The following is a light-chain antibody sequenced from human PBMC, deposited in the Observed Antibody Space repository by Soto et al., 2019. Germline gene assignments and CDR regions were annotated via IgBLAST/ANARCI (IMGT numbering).Light chain of an antibody. J-gene: IGKJ2*01. Sequence: IVLTQSPATLSLSPGERATLSCRASQSVSSYLAWYQQKPGQAPRLLIYDASNMATGIPARFSGSGSGTDFTLTISSLEPEDFAVYYCKQRSNWPPGYTFGQGTKLDIK. CDR1: QSVSSY. V-gene: IGKV3-11*01. CDR3: KQRSNWPPGYT. CDR2: DAS.